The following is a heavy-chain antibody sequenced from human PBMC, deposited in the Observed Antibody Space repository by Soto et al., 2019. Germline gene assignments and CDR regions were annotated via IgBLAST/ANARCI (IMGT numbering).Heavy chain of an antibody. CDR2: MNPNSGYT. D-gene: IGHD3-10*01. V-gene: IGHV1-8*01. CDR1: GYTFTNYD. Sequence: ASVKVSCKTSGYTFTNYDINWVRQAPGQGLEWMGWMNPNSGYTGYLQKFQDRVTMTRNISTSTAYMELSDLRSEDTAVYYCARVMRLTLLRGVHRAYFFDYWGQGALVAVSS. CDR3: ARVMRLTLLRGVHRAYFFDY. J-gene: IGHJ4*02.